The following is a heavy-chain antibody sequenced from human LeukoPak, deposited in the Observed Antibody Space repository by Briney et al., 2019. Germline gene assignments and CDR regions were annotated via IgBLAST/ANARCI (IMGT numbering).Heavy chain of an antibody. Sequence: SETLSLTCAVSGASISSSNWWSWVRQPPGKGLEWIGEMYHSGRTNYNLSLKSRVTVSVDKSKNQFSLKLSPVTAADTAVYYCAREGYCSGGSCVLFDYWGQGTLVTVSS. CDR1: GASISSSNW. J-gene: IGHJ4*02. CDR2: MYHSGRT. V-gene: IGHV4-4*02. CDR3: AREGYCSGGSCVLFDY. D-gene: IGHD2-15*01.